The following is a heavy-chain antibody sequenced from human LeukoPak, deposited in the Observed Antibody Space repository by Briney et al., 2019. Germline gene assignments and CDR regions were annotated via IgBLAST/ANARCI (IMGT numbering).Heavy chain of an antibody. CDR1: GGSFSGYY. CDR3: GGSYYEPNWFDH. Sequence: SETLSLTCAVYGGSFSGYYWSWIRQPPGKGLEWIGEINHSGSTNYNPSLKSRVTISVDTSKNQFSLKLSSVTAADTAVYYCGGSYYEPNWFDHWGQGTLVTVSS. CDR2: INHSGST. D-gene: IGHD1-26*01. J-gene: IGHJ5*02. V-gene: IGHV4-34*01.